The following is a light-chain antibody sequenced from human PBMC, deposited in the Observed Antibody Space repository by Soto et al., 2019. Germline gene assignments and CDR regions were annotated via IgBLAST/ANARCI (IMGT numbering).Light chain of an antibody. CDR2: DVS. J-gene: IGLJ2*01. CDR1: SSDVGGYNY. Sequence: QSALTQPASVSGSPGQSSTISCTGTSSDVGGYNYVSWYQQPPGKDPKLMIYDVSNRPSGVSIRFSGSKSGNKASLTISGLQADDAADYYCSSYTSSSTLVFCGGTKLTVL. CDR3: SSYTSSSTLV. V-gene: IGLV2-14*01.